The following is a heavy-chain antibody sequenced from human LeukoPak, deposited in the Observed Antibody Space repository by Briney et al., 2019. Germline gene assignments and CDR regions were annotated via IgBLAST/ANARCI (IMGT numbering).Heavy chain of an antibody. V-gene: IGHV1-69*05. CDR1: GGTFSSYA. CDR2: IIPIFGTA. Sequence: SVEVSCKASGGTFSSYAISWVRQAPGQGLEWMGGIIPIFGTANYAQKFQGRVTITTDESTSTAYMELSSLRSEDTAVYYCARDSVLRLGFDPWGQGTLVTVSS. D-gene: IGHD3-3*01. J-gene: IGHJ5*02. CDR3: ARDSVLRLGFDP.